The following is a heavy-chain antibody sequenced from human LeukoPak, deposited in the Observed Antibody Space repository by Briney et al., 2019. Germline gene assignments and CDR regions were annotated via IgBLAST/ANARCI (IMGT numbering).Heavy chain of an antibody. CDR1: GGSISSGSYY. J-gene: IGHJ4*02. CDR2: IYTSGST. Sequence: PSQTLSLTCTVSGGSISSGSYYWSWIRQPAGKGLEWIGRIYTSGSTNYNPSLKSRVTISVDTSKNQFSPKPSSVTAADTAVYYCARDIKGSSWYYFAYWGQGTLVTVSS. D-gene: IGHD6-13*01. V-gene: IGHV4-61*02. CDR3: ARDIKGSSWYYFAY.